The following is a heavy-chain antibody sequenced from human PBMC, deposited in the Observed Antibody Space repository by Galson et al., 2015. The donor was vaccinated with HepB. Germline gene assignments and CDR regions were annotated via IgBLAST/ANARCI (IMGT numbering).Heavy chain of an antibody. Sequence: SLRLSCAASGFTFSGYAMLWVRQAPGKGLEYVSGIGNNGGSTYYANSVKGRFTISRDKSKNTLYLQMDSLRVDDMAVYYCASSMTTVTTGDYWGQGTLVTVSS. D-gene: IGHD4-17*01. J-gene: IGHJ4*02. V-gene: IGHV3-64*01. CDR1: GFTFSGYA. CDR2: IGNNGGST. CDR3: ASSMTTVTTGDY.